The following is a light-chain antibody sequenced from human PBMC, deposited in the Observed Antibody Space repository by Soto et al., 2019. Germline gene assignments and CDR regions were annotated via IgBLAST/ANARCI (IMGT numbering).Light chain of an antibody. J-gene: IGKJ5*01. CDR1: QGISSY. V-gene: IGKV1-9*01. Sequence: DIQLTQSPSFLSASVGDRVTITCRASQGISSYLAWYQQKPGKAPKLLIYAASTLQSGVPSRFSGSGSRTEFPLTISILQPEYFASYYCQQLNSYPLTFGQGTRLEIK. CDR3: QQLNSYPLT. CDR2: AAS.